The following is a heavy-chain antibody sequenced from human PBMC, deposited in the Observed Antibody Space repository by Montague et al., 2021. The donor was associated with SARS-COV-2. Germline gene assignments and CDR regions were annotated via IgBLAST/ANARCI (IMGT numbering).Heavy chain of an antibody. D-gene: IGHD2-8*02. CDR1: GGSISPYY. Sequence: SETLSLTCTVSGGSISPYYWSWIRQSPGKGLEWIGYVHYTWSIIXXPSLESRVIISVDRSKNQFSLRLKSMTATDTAVYYCARHESTGWAYYFDYWGQGTLVTVSS. J-gene: IGHJ4*02. CDR3: ARHESTGWAYYFDY. CDR2: VHYTWSI. V-gene: IGHV4-59*08.